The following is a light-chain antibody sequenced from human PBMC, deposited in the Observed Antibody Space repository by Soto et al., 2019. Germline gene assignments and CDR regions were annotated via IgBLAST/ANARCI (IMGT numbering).Light chain of an antibody. CDR2: DAS. CDR1: QTISSW. CDR3: QHYSSVWA. Sequence: DIRITQSPSTVCASVRDRVTITCRARQTISSWFAWYQQRPGKAPKLLIYDASTLESGVPSRFSGSGSGTEFTLTISCLHPDDFATYYCQHYSSVWAFGQGTKV. V-gene: IGKV1-5*01. J-gene: IGKJ1*01.